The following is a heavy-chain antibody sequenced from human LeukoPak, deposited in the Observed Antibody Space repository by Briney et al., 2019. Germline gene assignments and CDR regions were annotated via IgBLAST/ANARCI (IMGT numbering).Heavy chain of an antibody. CDR1: GGSFSGYY. CDR3: ARGQGTVTTH. Sequence: SETLSLTCAVSGGSFSGYYWTWIRQPPGKGLEWIGEINHSGSANYNPSLKSRVTISLDTSKNQFSPKLSSVTAADTAVYYCARGQGTVTTHWGQGTLVTVSS. D-gene: IGHD4-17*01. CDR2: INHSGSA. J-gene: IGHJ4*02. V-gene: IGHV4-34*01.